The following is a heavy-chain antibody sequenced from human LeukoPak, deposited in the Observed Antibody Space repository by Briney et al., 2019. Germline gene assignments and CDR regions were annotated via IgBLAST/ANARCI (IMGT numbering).Heavy chain of an antibody. CDR1: GGSISSSSYY. CDR2: IYYSGST. V-gene: IGHV4-39*07. J-gene: IGHJ3*02. Sequence: SETLSLTCTVSGGSISSSSYYWGWIRQPPGKGLEWIGSIYYSGSTYYNPSLKSRVTISVDTSKNQFSLKLSSVTAADTAVYYCARDRGTVTTHDAFDIWGQGTMVTVSS. D-gene: IGHD4-17*01. CDR3: ARDRGTVTTHDAFDI.